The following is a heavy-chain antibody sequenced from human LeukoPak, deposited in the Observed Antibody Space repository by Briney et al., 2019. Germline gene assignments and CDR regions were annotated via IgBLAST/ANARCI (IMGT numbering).Heavy chain of an antibody. J-gene: IGHJ4*02. CDR1: GDSVSSNSAA. D-gene: IGHD6-13*01. CDR3: ARTPLYSSSWYGPLLFDY. CDR2: TYYRSKWYN. Sequence: SQTLSLTCAISGDSVSSNSAAWNWIRQSPSRGLEWLGRTYYRSKWYNDYAVSVKSRITINPGTSENQFSLQLNSVTPEDTAVYYCARTPLYSSSWYGPLLFDYWGQGTLVTVSS. V-gene: IGHV6-1*01.